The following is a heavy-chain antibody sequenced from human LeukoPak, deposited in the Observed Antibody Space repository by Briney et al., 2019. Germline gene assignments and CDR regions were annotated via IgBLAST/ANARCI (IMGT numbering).Heavy chain of an antibody. D-gene: IGHD6-25*01. Sequence: SETLSLTCAVSGGSISNTNWWSWVRQPPGKGLEWIGKIYHSGSTNYNPSLKSRVTISVDKSKNQFSLKLSSVTAADTAVYYCVAAAAVTNWFDPWGQGTLVTVSS. J-gene: IGHJ5*02. CDR1: GGSISNTNW. CDR2: IYHSGST. V-gene: IGHV4-4*02. CDR3: VAAAAVTNWFDP.